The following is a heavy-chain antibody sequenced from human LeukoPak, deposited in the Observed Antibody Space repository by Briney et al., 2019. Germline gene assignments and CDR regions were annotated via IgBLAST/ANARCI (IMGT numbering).Heavy chain of an antibody. CDR1: GFTFSSYW. D-gene: IGHD3-22*01. Sequence: PGGSLRLSCAASGFTFSSYWMSWVRQAPGKGLEWVANIKQDGSEKYYVDSVKGRFTISRDNAKNSLYLQMNSLRAEDTAVYYCARGARFYDSSGYYDFWGCFDYWGQGTLVTVSS. CDR2: IKQDGSEK. J-gene: IGHJ4*02. CDR3: ARGARFYDSSGYYDFWGCFDY. V-gene: IGHV3-7*01.